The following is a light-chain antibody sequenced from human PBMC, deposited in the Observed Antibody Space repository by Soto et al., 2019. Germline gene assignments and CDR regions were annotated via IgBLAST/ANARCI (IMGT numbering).Light chain of an antibody. CDR2: GAS. V-gene: IGKV3-20*01. CDR3: QQYGTSPRT. Sequence: EIVMTQSPGTLSLSPGERATLSCRVGQSVSSSFLAWYQQKPGQAPRLLIYGASSRATGIPDRFSGSGSGTDFTLTISRLDPEAFAVYYCQQYGTSPRTFGQGTKVEIK. J-gene: IGKJ1*01. CDR1: QSVSSSF.